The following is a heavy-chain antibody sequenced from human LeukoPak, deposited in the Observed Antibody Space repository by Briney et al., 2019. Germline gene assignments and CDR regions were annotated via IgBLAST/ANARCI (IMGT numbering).Heavy chain of an antibody. CDR1: GDSISYFY. Sequence: SETLSLTCSVSGDSISYFYWSWIRQPAGKGLEWIGRIYTSGSTNYNPSLKSRVTMSVDTSKNQFSLKLSSVTAADTAVYYCARAGGSSWYAEYFQHWGQGTLVTVSS. J-gene: IGHJ1*01. CDR2: IYTSGST. D-gene: IGHD6-13*01. CDR3: ARAGGSSWYAEYFQH. V-gene: IGHV4-4*07.